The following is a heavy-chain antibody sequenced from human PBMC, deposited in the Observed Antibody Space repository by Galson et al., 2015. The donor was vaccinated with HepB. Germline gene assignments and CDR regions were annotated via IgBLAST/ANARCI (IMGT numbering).Heavy chain of an antibody. D-gene: IGHD1-26*01. J-gene: IGHJ6*02. CDR1: GDSVSGNSAA. CDR2: TYDRSKWYN. CDR3: ARGGRIVGATNPYYYYGMDV. V-gene: IGHV6-1*01. Sequence: CAISGDSVSGNSAAWNWIRQSPSRGLEWLGRTYDRSKWYNDYAVSVKSRITINPDTSKNQFSLQLNSVTPEDTAVYYCARGGRIVGATNPYYYYGMDVWGQGTTVTVSS.